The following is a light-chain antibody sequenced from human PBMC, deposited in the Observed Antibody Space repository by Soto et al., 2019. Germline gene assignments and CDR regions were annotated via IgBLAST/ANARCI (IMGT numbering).Light chain of an antibody. CDR2: SAS. Sequence: EIVMTQSPATLSLSPGQRATLSCRASQSVSSKLAWYQQRPGQAPRLLIYSASTRATGIPARFSGSGSGTEFTLTISSLEPEDFAVYYCQQRSNWPSITFGQRTKADIK. V-gene: IGKV3-15*01. CDR3: QQRSNWPSIT. J-gene: IGKJ1*01. CDR1: QSVSSK.